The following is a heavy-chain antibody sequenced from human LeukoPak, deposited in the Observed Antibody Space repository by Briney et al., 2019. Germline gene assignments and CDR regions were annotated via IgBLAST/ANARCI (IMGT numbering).Heavy chain of an antibody. CDR2: INHSGST. Sequence: PSETLSLTCAVYGGSFSGYYWSWIRQPPGKGLEWIGEINHSGSTNYNPSLKSRVTISVDTSKNQFSLKLSSVTAADTAVYYCARGPRGYCSGGSCSFQHWGQGTLVTVSS. D-gene: IGHD2-15*01. CDR3: ARGPRGYCSGGSCSFQH. V-gene: IGHV4-34*01. CDR1: GGSFSGYY. J-gene: IGHJ1*01.